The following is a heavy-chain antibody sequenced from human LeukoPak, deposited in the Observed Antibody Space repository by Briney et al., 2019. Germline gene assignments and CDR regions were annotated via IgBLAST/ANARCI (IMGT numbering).Heavy chain of an antibody. V-gene: IGHV3-9*01. J-gene: IGHJ4*02. CDR3: AKGHGGYNTIGFFDY. CDR2: ISWNSGSI. Sequence: GGSLRLSCAASGFTFDDYAMHWVRQAPGKGLEWVSGISWNSGSIGYADSVKGRFTISRDNAKNSLYLQMNSLRAEDTALYYCAKGHGGYNTIGFFDYWGQGTLVTVSS. D-gene: IGHD5-24*01. CDR1: GFTFDDYA.